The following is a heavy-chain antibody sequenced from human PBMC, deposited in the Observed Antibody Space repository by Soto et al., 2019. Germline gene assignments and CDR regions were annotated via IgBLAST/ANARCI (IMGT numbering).Heavy chain of an antibody. CDR3: ARVFRELSSSYWIDS. CDR1: GYIFTANF. V-gene: IGHV1-2*06. D-gene: IGHD3-22*01. Sequence: QVRLAQSGAEVKKPGASVKVSCQASGYIFTANFINWVRQAPGQGLEWMGRLNPNTGDAEYAQEFQGRVTMTRDTSISTAYMEVTSLTSDDTAVYYCARVFRELSSSYWIDSWGQGTLVTVSS. CDR2: LNPNTGDA. J-gene: IGHJ4*02.